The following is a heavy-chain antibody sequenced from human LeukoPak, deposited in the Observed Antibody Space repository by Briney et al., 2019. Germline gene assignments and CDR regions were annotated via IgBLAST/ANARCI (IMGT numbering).Heavy chain of an antibody. CDR1: GFILSSYS. CDR2: VSSSSSTI. V-gene: IGHV3-48*02. CDR3: ARDAAAGTYWYFDL. J-gene: IGHJ2*01. D-gene: IGHD6-13*01. Sequence: GGSLRLSCAASGFILSSYSMNWVRQAPGKGLEWFSHVSSSSSTIYYADSVKGRLSISRDNAKNSLYLQMNSLRDEDTAVYYCARDAAAGTYWYFDLWGRGTLVTVSS.